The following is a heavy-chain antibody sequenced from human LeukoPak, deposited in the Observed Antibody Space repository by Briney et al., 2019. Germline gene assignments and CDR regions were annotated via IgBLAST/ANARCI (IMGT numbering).Heavy chain of an antibody. CDR2: ITGSGRNT. J-gene: IGHJ4*02. CDR3: AKSGGAGDYDDRHYFDY. CDR1: GFTFSNYA. D-gene: IGHD4-17*01. V-gene: IGHV3-23*01. Sequence: GGSLRLSCAASGFTFSNYAMSWVRLAPGKGLEWVSIITGSGRNTYYTDSVKGRFTISRDNSRNTLYLQMNSLRAEDTAVYFCAKSGGAGDYDDRHYFDYWGQGTLVTVSS.